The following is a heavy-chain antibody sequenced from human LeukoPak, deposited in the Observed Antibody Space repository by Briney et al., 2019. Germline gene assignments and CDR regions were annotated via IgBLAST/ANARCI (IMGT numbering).Heavy chain of an antibody. CDR3: ARGRMGATSY. V-gene: IGHV1-8*01. Sequence: ASVNVSYRACGYTFTIYDMNWVRQATGQGREGMGWMNPNRGNTGYAQKFQGRVTMTSNTSISTAYMELSSLRSEDTAVYYCARGRMGATSYWGQGTLVTVSS. J-gene: IGHJ4*02. CDR2: MNPNRGNT. CDR1: GYTFTIYD. D-gene: IGHD1-26*01.